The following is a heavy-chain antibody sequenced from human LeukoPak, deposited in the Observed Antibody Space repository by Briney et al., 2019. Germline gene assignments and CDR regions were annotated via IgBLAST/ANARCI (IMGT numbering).Heavy chain of an antibody. CDR3: ARVLPNSSKTYYFDY. D-gene: IGHD6-13*01. Sequence: ASVKVSCKASGYTFTGYYMHWVRQAPGQGLEWMGWSNPNSGVTNYAQKFQGRVTMTRDTSISTAYMELSGLRSDDTAVYYCARVLPNSSKTYYFDYWGQGTLVTVSS. CDR1: GYTFTGYY. CDR2: SNPNSGVT. V-gene: IGHV1-2*02. J-gene: IGHJ4*02.